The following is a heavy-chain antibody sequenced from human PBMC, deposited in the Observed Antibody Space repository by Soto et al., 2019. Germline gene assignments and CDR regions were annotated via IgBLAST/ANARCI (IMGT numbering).Heavy chain of an antibody. CDR3: ARGPGSWYYYYMDV. Sequence: QVQLVQSGAEVKKPGASVKVSCKASGYTFTSYDINWVRQATGQGLEWMGWMNPNSGNTGYAQKFQGKVTMTRNTSISKAYMELSSLRSEATAVYYCARGPGSWYYYYMDVWGKGTTVTVSS. CDR2: MNPNSGNT. D-gene: IGHD6-13*01. V-gene: IGHV1-8*01. CDR1: GYTFTSYD. J-gene: IGHJ6*03.